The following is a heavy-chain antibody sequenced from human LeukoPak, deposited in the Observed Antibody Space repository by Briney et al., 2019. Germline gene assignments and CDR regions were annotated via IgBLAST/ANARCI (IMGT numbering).Heavy chain of an antibody. CDR1: GFTVSSNY. J-gene: IGHJ3*02. V-gene: IGHV3-53*01. Sequence: PGGSLRLSCAASGFTVSSNYMSWVRQAPRKGLEWVSVIYSGGSTYYADSVKGRFTISRDNSKNTLYLQMNCLRAEDTAVYYCAREGSSGSLDAFDIWGQGTMVTVSS. CDR2: IYSGGST. D-gene: IGHD3-22*01. CDR3: AREGSSGSLDAFDI.